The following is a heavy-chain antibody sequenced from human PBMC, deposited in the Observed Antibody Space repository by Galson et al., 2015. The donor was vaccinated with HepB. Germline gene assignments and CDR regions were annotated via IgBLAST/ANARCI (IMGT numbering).Heavy chain of an antibody. V-gene: IGHV3-7*03. J-gene: IGHJ4*02. CDR1: GFTFSSYW. CDR2: IKQDGSEK. Sequence: SLRLSCAASGFTFSSYWMSWVRQAPGKGLEWVANIKQDGSEKYYVDSVKGRFTISRDNAKNSLYLQMNSLRAEDTAVYYCARDLGYYDSSGYLDYWGQGTLVTVSS. D-gene: IGHD3-22*01. CDR3: ARDLGYYDSSGYLDY.